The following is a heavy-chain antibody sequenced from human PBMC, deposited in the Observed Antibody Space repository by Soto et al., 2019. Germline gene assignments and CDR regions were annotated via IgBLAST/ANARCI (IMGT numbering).Heavy chain of an antibody. CDR1: GFTFSSYS. J-gene: IGHJ5*02. Sequence: PGGSLRLSCAASGFTFSSYSMNWVRQAPGKGLEWVSVIYSGGSTYYADSVKGRFTISRDNSKNTLYLQMNSLRAEDTAVYYCARGPLDIVATPRWFDPWGQGTLVTVSS. CDR2: IYSGGST. V-gene: IGHV3-53*01. D-gene: IGHD5-12*01. CDR3: ARGPLDIVATPRWFDP.